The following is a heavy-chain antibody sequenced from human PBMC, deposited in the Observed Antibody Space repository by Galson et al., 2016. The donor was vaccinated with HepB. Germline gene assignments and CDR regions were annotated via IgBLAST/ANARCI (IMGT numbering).Heavy chain of an antibody. V-gene: IGHV3-30*04. D-gene: IGHD4-23*01. CDR3: ARAGEDYGGHPSNY. J-gene: IGHJ4*02. CDR2: ISYDGTNK. Sequence: SLRLSCATSGFTFSRYALHWVRQAPGKGLEWVAVISYDGTNKYYADSVRGRFTISRDNSMDTLYLQMNSLRGEDTAVYYCARAGEDYGGHPSNYWGQGTLGTVSS. CDR1: GFTFSRYA.